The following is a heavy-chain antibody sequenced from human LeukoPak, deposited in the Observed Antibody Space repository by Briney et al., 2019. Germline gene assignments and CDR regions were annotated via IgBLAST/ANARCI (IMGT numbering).Heavy chain of an antibody. CDR2: ISSASGSI. CDR3: TLRFGQWYFDL. V-gene: IGHV3-48*04. CDR1: GFTFSSYS. Sequence: GGSLRLSCAASGFTFSSYSMNWVRQAPGKGLEWVSYISSASGSIYYADSVKGRFTISRDNAKNSLYLQMNSLRAEDTAVYYCTLRFGQWYFDLWGRGTLVTVSS. D-gene: IGHD3-10*01. J-gene: IGHJ2*01.